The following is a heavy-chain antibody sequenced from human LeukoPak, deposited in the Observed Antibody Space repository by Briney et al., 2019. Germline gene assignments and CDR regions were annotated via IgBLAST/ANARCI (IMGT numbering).Heavy chain of an antibody. Sequence: GGSLRLSCAASGFTFSSYAMSWVRQAPGKGLEWVSAISGSGGSTYYADSVKGRFTISRDNSKNTLYLQMNSLRAEDTAVYYCAKGLYGSGSYYWFDPWGQGTLVTVSS. V-gene: IGHV3-23*01. CDR3: AKGLYGSGSYYWFDP. CDR1: GFTFSSYA. D-gene: IGHD3-10*01. CDR2: ISGSGGST. J-gene: IGHJ5*02.